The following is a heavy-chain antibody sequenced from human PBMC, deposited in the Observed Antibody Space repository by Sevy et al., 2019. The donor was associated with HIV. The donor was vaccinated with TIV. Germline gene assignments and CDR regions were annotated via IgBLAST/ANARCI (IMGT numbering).Heavy chain of an antibody. CDR2: INSDGSST. J-gene: IGHJ4*02. Sequence: GGSLRLSCAASGFTFSSYWMHWVRQAPGKGLVWVSRINSDGSSTSYADSVKGRFTISRDNAKNTLYLQMNSLKAEDTAVYYCARSIWSGYYFDYWGQGTLVTVSS. CDR1: GFTFSSYW. V-gene: IGHV3-74*01. CDR3: ARSIWSGYYFDY. D-gene: IGHD3-3*01.